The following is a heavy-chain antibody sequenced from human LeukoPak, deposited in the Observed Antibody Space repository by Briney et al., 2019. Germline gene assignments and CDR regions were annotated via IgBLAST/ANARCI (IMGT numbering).Heavy chain of an antibody. V-gene: IGHV3-49*04. J-gene: IGHJ4*02. CDR1: GFTFGDYA. CDR3: TRVTYYYDNSGYFHFDS. D-gene: IGHD3-22*01. Sequence: GGSLRLSCTTSGFTFGDYAMSWVRQAPGKGLEWVSFIRRKAHGGTTEYAASVKGRFSSSRDDTKSIAYLQMNSLKTEDTAVYFCTRVTYYYDNSGYFHFDSWGQGSLVTVSS. CDR2: IRRKAHGGTT.